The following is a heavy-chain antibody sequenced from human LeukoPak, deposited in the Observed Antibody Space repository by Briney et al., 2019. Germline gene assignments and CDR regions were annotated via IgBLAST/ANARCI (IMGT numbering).Heavy chain of an antibody. D-gene: IGHD1-26*01. J-gene: IGHJ5*02. V-gene: IGHV3-20*04. CDR1: GFTFEDHG. Sequence: GGSLRLSCATSGFTFEDHGLSWVRQPPGKGLEWVSRINWNGGRTGYSDSVKGRFTISIDDAKKSVHLQMNSLRVEDTAVYYCVRGEGRGGWFDPWGQGILVTVSS. CDR3: VRGEGRGGWFDP. CDR2: INWNGGRT.